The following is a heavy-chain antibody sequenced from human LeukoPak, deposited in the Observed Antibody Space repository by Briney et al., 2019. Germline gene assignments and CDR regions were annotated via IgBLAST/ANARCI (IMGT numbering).Heavy chain of an antibody. V-gene: IGHV4-4*02. CDR2: IHHSGSI. D-gene: IGHD2-2*01. J-gene: IGHJ4*02. CDR3: ARDVPERYCSSTSCYGPFDY. Sequence: SETLSLTCVVSGASISSSNWWSWVRQSPGNGLEWIGEIHHSGSINYNPSLKSRVTISVDESKNQFSLKLTSVTAADAAVYYCARDVPERYCSSTSCYGPFDYWGQGTLVTVSS. CDR1: GASISSSNW.